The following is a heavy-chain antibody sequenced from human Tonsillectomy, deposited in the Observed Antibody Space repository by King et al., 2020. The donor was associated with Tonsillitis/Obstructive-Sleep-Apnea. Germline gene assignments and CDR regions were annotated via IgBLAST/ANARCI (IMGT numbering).Heavy chain of an antibody. J-gene: IGHJ4*02. Sequence: QLVQSGAEVKKPGASVKVSCKASGYTFTTYYMHWVRQAPGQGLEWMGIINPSGGSTSYAQTFQGRGTMTRDTSTSTVYMELSSLGSEDTAVYYCARGGSDYGDYGGFDYWGQGTLVTISS. CDR3: ARGGSDYGDYGGFDY. CDR2: INPSGGST. V-gene: IGHV1-46*01. D-gene: IGHD4-17*01. CDR1: GYTFTTYY.